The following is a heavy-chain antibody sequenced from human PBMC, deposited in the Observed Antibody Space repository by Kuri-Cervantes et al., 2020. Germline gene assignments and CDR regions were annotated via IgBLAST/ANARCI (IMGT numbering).Heavy chain of an antibody. V-gene: IGHV3-13*01. Sequence: GGSLRLSCAASGFTFDDYAMHWVRQAPGKGLEWVSGIGTAGDTYYPGSVKGRFTISRENAKNSLYLQMNSLRAGDTAVYYCARDRRSSPGGMDVWGQGTTVTVSS. CDR1: GFTFDDYA. CDR3: ARDRRSSPGGMDV. CDR2: IGTAGDT. D-gene: IGHD2-2*01. J-gene: IGHJ6*02.